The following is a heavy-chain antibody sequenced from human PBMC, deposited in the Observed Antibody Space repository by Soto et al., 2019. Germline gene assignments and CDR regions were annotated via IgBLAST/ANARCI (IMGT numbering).Heavy chain of an antibody. Sequence: PSETLSLTCSVSGGSISRYYWSWIRQPPGKGLEWIGYAYYSGDTGYNPSLKSRVTISVDTSKNQFSLKLSSVTAADTAVYYCARSGVGYCTNGVCYTHRITPRYFDYWGQGTLVTVSS. D-gene: IGHD2-8*01. CDR1: GGSISRYY. CDR2: AYYSGDT. V-gene: IGHV4-59*12. J-gene: IGHJ4*02. CDR3: ARSGVGYCTNGVCYTHRITPRYFDY.